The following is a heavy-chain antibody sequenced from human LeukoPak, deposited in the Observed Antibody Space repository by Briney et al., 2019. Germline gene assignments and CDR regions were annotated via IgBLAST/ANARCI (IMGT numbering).Heavy chain of an antibody. CDR3: ARVWQDYSNVDY. V-gene: IGHV3-48*01. CDR2: ITTSSSTI. J-gene: IGHJ4*02. D-gene: IGHD4-11*01. CDR1: GFTFSNYH. Sequence: GGSLRLSCAASGFTFSNYHMNWVRQAPGKGLEWISYITTSSSTIFYADSVKGRFAISRDNAKNSLYLQMSSLRAEDTAVYYCARVWQDYSNVDYWGQGTLVTVSS.